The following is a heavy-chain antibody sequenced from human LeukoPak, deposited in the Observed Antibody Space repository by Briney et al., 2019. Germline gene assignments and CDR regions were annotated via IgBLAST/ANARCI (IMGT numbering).Heavy chain of an antibody. Sequence: GGSLRLSCAASGFTFSSYAMSWVRQAPGKGLEWVSAISGSGGSTYYADSVKGRFTISRDNSKHTLYLQMNSLRAADPAVYYCAKFPPTVTHAGVFDHWGQGTLVTVSS. V-gene: IGHV3-23*01. CDR3: AKFPPTVTHAGVFDH. D-gene: IGHD4-11*01. CDR1: GFTFSSYA. J-gene: IGHJ5*02. CDR2: ISGSGGST.